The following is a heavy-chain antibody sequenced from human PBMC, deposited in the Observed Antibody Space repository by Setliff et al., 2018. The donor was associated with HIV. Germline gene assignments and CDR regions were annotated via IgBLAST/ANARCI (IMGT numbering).Heavy chain of an antibody. CDR1: GYTFTSYY. CDR2: INPSGGST. CDR3: AGGAYSYGWDYYNYGMDV. J-gene: IGHJ6*02. D-gene: IGHD5-18*01. Sequence: ASVMVSCKASGYTFTSYYLHWVRQAPGQGLEWMGLINPSGGSTTYAQKFLGRVTLTRDTSTSTVYMELSSLRSEDTAVYYCAGGAYSYGWDYYNYGMDVWGQGTTVTVSS. V-gene: IGHV1-46*01.